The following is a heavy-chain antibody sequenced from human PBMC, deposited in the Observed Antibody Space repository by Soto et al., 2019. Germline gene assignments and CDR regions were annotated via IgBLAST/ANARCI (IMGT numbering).Heavy chain of an antibody. CDR3: VRDGSGNLYLNWFDP. CDR1: GFTFSSYS. Sequence: XGSLRLSCAASGFTFSSYSMNWVRQAPGKGLEWISYISSHSSTLYYADSVKGRFTISRDNAGNSLYLQMNSLRDEDTAVYYCVRDGSGNLYLNWFDPWGQGTLVTVSS. CDR2: ISSHSSTL. J-gene: IGHJ5*02. V-gene: IGHV3-48*02. D-gene: IGHD6-19*01.